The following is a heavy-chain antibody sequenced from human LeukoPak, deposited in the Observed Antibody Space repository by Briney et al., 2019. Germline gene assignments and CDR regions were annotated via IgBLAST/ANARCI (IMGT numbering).Heavy chain of an antibody. V-gene: IGHV4-34*01. Sequence: KPSETLSLTCAVYGGSFSGYYWSWIRQPPGKGLEWIGEINHSGSTNYNPSLKSRVTISVDTSKNQFSLKLSSVTAADTAVYYCAREIYYDSSGYFDWGQGTLVTVSS. CDR3: AREIYYDSSGYFD. CDR2: INHSGST. J-gene: IGHJ4*02. CDR1: GGSFSGYY. D-gene: IGHD3-22*01.